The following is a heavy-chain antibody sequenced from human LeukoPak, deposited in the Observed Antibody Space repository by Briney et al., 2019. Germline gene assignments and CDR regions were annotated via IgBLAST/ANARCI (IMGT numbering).Heavy chain of an antibody. J-gene: IGHJ4*02. CDR3: ATETNGRHYDY. D-gene: IGHD1-14*01. CDR1: GLTFSTSG. V-gene: IGHV3-21*06. Sequence: GGSLRLSCTASGLTFSTSGFNWLRQAPGKGLEWVASIGSTGSDRYHADSSKGPFSISRDNANNFLYLQMNSLRAEDTAVYYCATETNGRHYDYWGQGTLLTVSS. CDR2: IGSTGSDR.